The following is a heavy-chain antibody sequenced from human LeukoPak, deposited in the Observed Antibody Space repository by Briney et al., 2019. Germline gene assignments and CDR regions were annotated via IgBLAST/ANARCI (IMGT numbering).Heavy chain of an antibody. CDR1: GGTFSSYA. V-gene: IGHV1-69*05. Sequence: SVKVSCKASGGTFSSYAISWVREAPGQGLEWMGRIIPIFGTANYAQKFQGRVTITTDESTSTAYMELSSLRSEDTAVYYCARELEMATIGIDYWGQGTLVTVSS. J-gene: IGHJ4*02. CDR2: IIPIFGTA. D-gene: IGHD5-24*01. CDR3: ARELEMATIGIDY.